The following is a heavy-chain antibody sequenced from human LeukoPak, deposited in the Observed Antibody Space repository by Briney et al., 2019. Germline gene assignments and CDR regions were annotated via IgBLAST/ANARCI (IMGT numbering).Heavy chain of an antibody. CDR2: IRYDGSNK. Sequence: PGGSLRLSCAASGFTFSSYGMHWVRQAPGKGLEWVAFIRYDGSNKYYADSVKGRFTISRDNSKNTLYLQMNSLRAEDTAVYYCAKVRSGSYLYWYFDLWGRGTLVTVSS. CDR3: AKVRSGSYLYWYFDL. D-gene: IGHD1-26*01. V-gene: IGHV3-30*02. CDR1: GFTFSSYG. J-gene: IGHJ2*01.